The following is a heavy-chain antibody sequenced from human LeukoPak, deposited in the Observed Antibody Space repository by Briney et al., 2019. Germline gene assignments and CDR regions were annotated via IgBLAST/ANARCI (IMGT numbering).Heavy chain of an antibody. Sequence: ASVKVSCKASGYTFTSYYMHWVRQAPGQGLEWMGIINPSGGSTSYAQKFQGRVTMTRDTSTSTVYMELSSLRSEDTAVYYCLTVREGTFDAFDIWGQGTMVTVS. CDR2: INPSGGST. V-gene: IGHV1-46*01. CDR3: LTVREGTFDAFDI. J-gene: IGHJ3*02. CDR1: GYTFTSYY. D-gene: IGHD1-7*01.